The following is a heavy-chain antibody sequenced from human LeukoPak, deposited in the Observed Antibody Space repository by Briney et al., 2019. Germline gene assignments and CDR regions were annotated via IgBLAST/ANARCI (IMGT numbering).Heavy chain of an antibody. CDR2: IYYSGST. CDR3: ARVKYGPCDGSIDY. D-gene: IGHD3-10*01. Sequence: SETLSLTCTVSGGSISSGDYYWSWIRQPPGKGLEWIGYIYYSGSTYYNPSLKSRVTISVDTSKSQFSLKLSSVTAADTAVYYCARVKYGPCDGSIDYWGQGTLVTVSS. CDR1: GGSISSGDYY. V-gene: IGHV4-30-4*08. J-gene: IGHJ4*02.